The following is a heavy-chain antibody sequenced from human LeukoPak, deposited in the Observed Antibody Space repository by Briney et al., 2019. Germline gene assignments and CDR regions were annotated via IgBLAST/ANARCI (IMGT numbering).Heavy chain of an antibody. J-gene: IGHJ5*02. Sequence: SETLSLTCIVSGGSISSYYWSWIRQPAGKGLEWIGRIYTSVSTNYNPSLKSRVTMSVDTSKNQFSLKLSSVTAADTAVYYCARDRDVVPAASVGWFDPWGQGTLVTVSS. D-gene: IGHD2-2*01. V-gene: IGHV4-4*07. CDR3: ARDRDVVPAASVGWFDP. CDR1: GGSISSYY. CDR2: IYTSVST.